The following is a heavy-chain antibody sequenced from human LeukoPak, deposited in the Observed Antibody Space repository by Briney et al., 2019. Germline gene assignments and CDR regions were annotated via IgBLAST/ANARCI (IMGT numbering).Heavy chain of an antibody. CDR1: GYSFTSYW. J-gene: IGHJ4*02. V-gene: IGHV5-51*01. Sequence: GESLKISCKGSGYSFTSYWIGWVRQMPGKGLEWMGIIYPGDSDTTYSPSFQGQVTISADKSISTAYLQWSSLKASDTAMYYCARPNPHYCSGGSCYSGVYYFAYWGQGTLVTVSS. D-gene: IGHD2-15*01. CDR3: ARPNPHYCSGGSCYSGVYYFAY. CDR2: IYPGDSDT.